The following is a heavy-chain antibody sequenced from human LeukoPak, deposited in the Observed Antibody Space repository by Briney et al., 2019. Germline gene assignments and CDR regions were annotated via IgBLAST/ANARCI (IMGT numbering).Heavy chain of an antibody. D-gene: IGHD6-19*01. CDR2: ISGYNGYT. CDR1: GYIFSNFG. V-gene: IGHV1-18*01. CDR3: ARLNSGDAFDI. J-gene: IGHJ3*02. Sequence: ASVKVSCKASGYIFSNFGINWVRQAPGQGLEWMGWISGYNGYTKYAQKLQGRVTMTTDTSTSTAYMELRSLRSDDTAVYYCARLNSGDAFDIWGQGTMVTVSS.